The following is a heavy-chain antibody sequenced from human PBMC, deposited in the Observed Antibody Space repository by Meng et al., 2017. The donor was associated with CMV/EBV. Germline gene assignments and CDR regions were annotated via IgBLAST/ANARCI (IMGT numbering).Heavy chain of an antibody. Sequence: ASVKVSCKASGYTFTSYDINWVRQATGQGLEWRGWMNPNSGNTGYAQKFQGRVTMTRNTSISTAYMELSSLRSEDTAVYYCAREGGGDSGWYGRASYYYYYYGMDVWGQGTTVTVSS. CDR1: GYTFTSYD. V-gene: IGHV1-8*01. D-gene: IGHD5-12*01. J-gene: IGHJ6*02. CDR2: MNPNSGNT. CDR3: AREGGGDSGWYGRASYYYYYYGMDV.